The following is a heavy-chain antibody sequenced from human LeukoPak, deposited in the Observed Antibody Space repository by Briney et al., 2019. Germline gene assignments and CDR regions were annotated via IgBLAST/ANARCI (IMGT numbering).Heavy chain of an antibody. D-gene: IGHD6-6*01. Sequence: GGSLRLSCAASGFTFSSYSMNWVRQAPGKGLEWVSSISSSSSYIYYADSVKGRFTISRDNAKNSVYLQMNSLRAEDTAVYYCARDDPSMIAALHYWGQGTLVTVSS. V-gene: IGHV3-21*01. CDR3: ARDDPSMIAALHY. CDR2: ISSSSSYI. CDR1: GFTFSSYS. J-gene: IGHJ4*02.